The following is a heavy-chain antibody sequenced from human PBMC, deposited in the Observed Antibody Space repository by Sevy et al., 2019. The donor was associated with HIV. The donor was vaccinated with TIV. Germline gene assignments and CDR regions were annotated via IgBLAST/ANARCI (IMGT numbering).Heavy chain of an antibody. CDR3: ARNLDYYASGPPDS. D-gene: IGHD3-10*01. Sequence: GGSLRLSCAASGFTFSYYNMNWVRQAPGKGLEWVSSISSGSSYIFYVDSVKGRFTNSRENAKDSLFLQMNSLRAEDTAVYYCARNLDYYASGPPDSWGRGTLVTVSS. V-gene: IGHV3-21*01. J-gene: IGHJ4*02. CDR1: GFTFSYYN. CDR2: ISSGSSYI.